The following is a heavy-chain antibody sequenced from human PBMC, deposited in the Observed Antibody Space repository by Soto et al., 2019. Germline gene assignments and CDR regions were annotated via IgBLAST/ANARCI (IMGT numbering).Heavy chain of an antibody. D-gene: IGHD2-15*01. Sequence: ASVKVSCKASGYSFTSYGISWVRQAPGQGLDWMGWITTYNGNTKYAQDLQGRVTMTTDTSTSTAYMELRSLRSDDTAVYYCARFSGGVYNTYYCCYGMDVWGQGTTVTVSS. J-gene: IGHJ6*02. CDR3: ARFSGGVYNTYYCCYGMDV. CDR2: ITTYNGNT. V-gene: IGHV1-18*04. CDR1: GYSFTSYG.